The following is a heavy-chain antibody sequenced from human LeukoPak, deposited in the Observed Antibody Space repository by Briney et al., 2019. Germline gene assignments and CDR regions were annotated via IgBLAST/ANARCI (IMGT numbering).Heavy chain of an antibody. J-gene: IGHJ4*02. Sequence: GGSLRLSCAASGFTFSRYAMNWVRQAPGKGLQWVSYIKTDSSDIHYADSVKGRFTISRDNARNTLYLQLSSLRAEDSAVYYCARDIFQPGLIDSWGQGTLVTVSS. D-gene: IGHD2-21*01. CDR3: ARDIFQPGLIDS. CDR2: IKTDSSDI. V-gene: IGHV3-21*05. CDR1: GFTFSRYA.